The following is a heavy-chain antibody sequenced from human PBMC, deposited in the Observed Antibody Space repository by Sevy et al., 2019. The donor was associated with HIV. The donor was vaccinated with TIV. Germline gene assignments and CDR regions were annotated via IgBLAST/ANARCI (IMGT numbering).Heavy chain of an antibody. CDR1: GFTFSSYG. Sequence: GGSLRLSCAASGFTFSSYGMHWVRQAPGKGLEWVAVIWYDGSNKYYADSVKGRLTISRDNSKNTLYLQMNSLRAEDTAVYYCARDRSVTIFGVVTSRGSYYFDYWGQGTLVTVSS. CDR2: IWYDGSNK. V-gene: IGHV3-33*01. CDR3: ARDRSVTIFGVVTSRGSYYFDY. D-gene: IGHD3-3*01. J-gene: IGHJ4*02.